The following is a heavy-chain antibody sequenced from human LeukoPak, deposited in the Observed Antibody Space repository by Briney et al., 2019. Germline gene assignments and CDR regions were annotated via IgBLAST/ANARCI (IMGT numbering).Heavy chain of an antibody. J-gene: IGHJ4*02. CDR3: ARDRYFDWFFDY. D-gene: IGHD3-9*01. V-gene: IGHV3-30*04. Sequence: GGSLRLSCAASGFTFSSYAMHWVRQAPGKGLEWVAVISYDGSNKYYADSVKGRFTITRDNSKNTLYLQMNSLRAEDTAVYYCARDRYFDWFFDYWGQGTLVTVSS. CDR2: ISYDGSNK. CDR1: GFTFSSYA.